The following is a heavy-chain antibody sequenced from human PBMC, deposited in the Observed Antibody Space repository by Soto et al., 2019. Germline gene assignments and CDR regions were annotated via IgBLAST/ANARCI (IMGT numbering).Heavy chain of an antibody. D-gene: IGHD3-3*01. V-gene: IGHV1-69*13. CDR1: GGTFSSYA. J-gene: IGHJ6*02. CDR2: IIPIFGTA. CDR3: ARVGEDFWSGYSQEPYYYYGMDV. Sequence: GASVKVSCKASGGTFSSYAISWVRQAPGQGLEWMGGIIPIFGTANYAQKFQGRVTITADESTSTAYMELSSLRSEDTAVYYCARVGEDFWSGYSQEPYYYYGMDVWGQGTTVTVSS.